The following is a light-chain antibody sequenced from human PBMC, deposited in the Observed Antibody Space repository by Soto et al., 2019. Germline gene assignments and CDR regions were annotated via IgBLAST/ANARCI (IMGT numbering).Light chain of an antibody. CDR3: QQRYSWPLT. Sequence: EIVLTQSPAALSLSPGGRATLSCRVSQSINIYLAWYQQKLGQAPRLLIYEASIRATGIPARFSGSGSGTDFTLPISSLEPEDFGVYYCQQRYSWPLTFGGGNKVEI. CDR2: EAS. V-gene: IGKV3-11*01. J-gene: IGKJ4*01. CDR1: QSINIY.